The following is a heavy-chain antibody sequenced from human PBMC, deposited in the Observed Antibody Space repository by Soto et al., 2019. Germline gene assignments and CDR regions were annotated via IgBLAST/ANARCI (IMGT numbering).Heavy chain of an antibody. Sequence: GGSLRLSCAASGFTFSDYYMSWIRQAPGKGLEWVSYISSSGSTIYYADSVKGRFTISRDNAKISLYLQMNSLRAVDTAVDDCARQVDCHKFGYWGQGTLVTVSA. CDR3: ARQVDCHKFGY. CDR1: GFTFSDYY. J-gene: IGHJ4*02. V-gene: IGHV3-11*01. CDR2: ISSSGSTI. D-gene: IGHD2-21*01.